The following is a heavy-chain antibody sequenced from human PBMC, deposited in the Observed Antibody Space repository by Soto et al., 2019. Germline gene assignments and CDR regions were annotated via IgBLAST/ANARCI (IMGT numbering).Heavy chain of an antibody. CDR3: AREPVSIAVAGPGWDY. V-gene: IGHV1-46*01. CDR2: INPIGGST. D-gene: IGHD6-19*01. J-gene: IGHJ4*02. CDR1: GYTFTSYY. Sequence: ASVKVSCKASGYTFTSYYMHWVLQAPGQGLEWMGIINPIGGSTSYAQKFQGRVTMTRDTSTSTVYMELSSLRSEDTALYYCAREPVSIAVAGPGWDYWGQGTLVTVSS.